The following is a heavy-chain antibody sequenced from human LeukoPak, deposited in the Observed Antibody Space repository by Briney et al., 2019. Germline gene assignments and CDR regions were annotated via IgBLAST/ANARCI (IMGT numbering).Heavy chain of an antibody. J-gene: IGHJ4*02. Sequence: QTGGSLRLSCAASGFTFNDYAMHWVRQAPGEGLEWVSGISWNSGDIGYADSVKGRFTISRDNAKNSLYLQMNSLRAEDTAVYYCARDRESAEPYFDYWGQGTLVTVSS. CDR3: ARDRESAEPYFDY. V-gene: IGHV3-9*01. D-gene: IGHD3-10*01. CDR1: GFTFNDYA. CDR2: ISWNSGDI.